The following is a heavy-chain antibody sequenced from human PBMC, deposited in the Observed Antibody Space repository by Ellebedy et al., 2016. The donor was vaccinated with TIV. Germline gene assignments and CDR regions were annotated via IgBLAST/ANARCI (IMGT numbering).Heavy chain of an antibody. Sequence: SETLSLTCSVSGGSMIGYFWGWIRQPPGKGLEWIGSIHDSGSTKFNPSLESRITTSIDTSKKQFSLKLSSVTAANTAVYYCARFTAMTQNYFDPWGQGTLVTVSS. CDR2: IHDSGST. D-gene: IGHD1-7*01. CDR3: ARFTAMTQNYFDP. J-gene: IGHJ5*02. CDR1: GGSMIGYF. V-gene: IGHV4-59*01.